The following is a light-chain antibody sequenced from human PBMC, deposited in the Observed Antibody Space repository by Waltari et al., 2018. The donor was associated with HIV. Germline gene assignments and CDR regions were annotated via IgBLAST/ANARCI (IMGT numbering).Light chain of an antibody. Sequence: DIQMTQSPSSLSASVGDSLSITCRASRSIRTYLNWYQQRPGQAPNLVIFAASNLQSGVPSRFSGSGSGTDYTFTISSLQPEDFATYYCQQYYSDTPTFGQGTKLEIK. V-gene: IGKV1-39*01. CDR2: AAS. CDR1: RSIRTY. CDR3: QQYYSDTPT. J-gene: IGKJ2*01.